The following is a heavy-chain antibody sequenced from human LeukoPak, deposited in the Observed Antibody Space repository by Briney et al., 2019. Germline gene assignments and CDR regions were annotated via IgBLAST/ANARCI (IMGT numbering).Heavy chain of an antibody. CDR2: ISAYNGNT. Sequence: ASVKVSCKASGGTFSSYAISWVRQAPGQGLEWMGWISAYNGNTNYAQKLQGRVTMTTDTSTSTAYMELRSLRSDDTAVYYCARIPYSSGWYYYYYGMDVWGQGTTVTVSS. CDR1: GGTFSSYA. V-gene: IGHV1-18*01. J-gene: IGHJ6*02. D-gene: IGHD6-19*01. CDR3: ARIPYSSGWYYYYYGMDV.